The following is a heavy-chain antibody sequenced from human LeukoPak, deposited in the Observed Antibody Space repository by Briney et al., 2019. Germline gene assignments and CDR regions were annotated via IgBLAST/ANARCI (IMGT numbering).Heavy chain of an antibody. J-gene: IGHJ4*02. D-gene: IGHD2-2*01. V-gene: IGHV3-23*01. CDR1: GFTFSSYG. CDR3: VKHSAPVLAAARFDY. Sequence: GGSLRLSCTASGFTFSSYGMSWVRQAPGKGLEWVSAISGSGTNTYYADSVKGRFTISRDNSKNTLYLQMNSLRAEDTALYYCVKHSAPVLAAARFDYWGQGNLVTVSS. CDR2: ISGSGTNT.